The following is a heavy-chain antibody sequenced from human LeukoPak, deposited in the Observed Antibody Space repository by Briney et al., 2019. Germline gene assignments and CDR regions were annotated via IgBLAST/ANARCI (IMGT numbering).Heavy chain of an antibody. CDR2: INPNSGDT. V-gene: IGHV1-2*02. J-gene: IGHJ3*02. CDR1: GYTFTGYY. D-gene: IGHD3-22*01. CDR3: ARGFYYYDSSGYQSLDAFDI. Sequence: ASVKVSCKASGYTFTGYYMHWVRQAPGQGLEWMGWINPNSGDTNYAQKFQGRVTMTRDTSISTAYMELSRLRSDDTAVYYCARGFYYYDSSGYQSLDAFDIWGQGTMVTVSS.